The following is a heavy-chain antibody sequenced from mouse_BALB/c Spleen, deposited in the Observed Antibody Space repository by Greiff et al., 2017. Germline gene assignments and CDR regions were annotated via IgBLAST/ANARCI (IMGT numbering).Heavy chain of an antibody. CDR2: INSNGGST. CDR1: GFTLSSYY. D-gene: IGHD2-4*01. CDR3: ARHGCMITTDYFDY. V-gene: IGHV5-6-2*01. J-gene: IGHJ2*01. Sequence: DVHLVESGGGLVKPGGSLKLSCAASGFTLSSYYMSWVRQTPEKRLELVAAINSNGGSTYYPDTVKGRFTISRDNAKNTLYLQMSSLKSEDTALYYCARHGCMITTDYFDYWGQGTTLTVSS.